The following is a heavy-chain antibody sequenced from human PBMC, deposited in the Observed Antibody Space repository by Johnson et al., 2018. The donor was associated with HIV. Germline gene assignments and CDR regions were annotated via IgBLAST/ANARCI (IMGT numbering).Heavy chain of an antibody. V-gene: IGHV3-30*04. CDR1: GLNFSDYS. CDR3: AKANYYVYAFDI. J-gene: IGHJ3*02. CDR2: ISSDESYI. Sequence: QVQLVESGGGVVQPGRSVRLSCASSGLNFSDYSVHWVRQAPGKGLQWVAVISSDESYIHYGDSVKGRFIVSKDNSKNTLYLQMSSLRAEDTAVYYCAKANYYVYAFDIWGPGTMVTVSS. D-gene: IGHD3-22*01.